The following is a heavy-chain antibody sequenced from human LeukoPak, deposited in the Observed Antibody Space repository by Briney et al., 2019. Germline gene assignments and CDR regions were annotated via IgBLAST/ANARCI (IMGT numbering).Heavy chain of an antibody. J-gene: IGHJ3*02. V-gene: IGHV3-30-3*01. CDR2: ISYDGSNK. D-gene: IGHD3-10*01. CDR1: GFTFSSYA. Sequence: GGSLRLSCAASGFTFSSYAMHWVRQAPGKGLEWVAVISYDGSNKYYADSVKGRFTISRDNSKNTLYLQMNSLRAEDTAVYYCARALLLWDAFDIWGQGTMVTVSS. CDR3: ARALLLWDAFDI.